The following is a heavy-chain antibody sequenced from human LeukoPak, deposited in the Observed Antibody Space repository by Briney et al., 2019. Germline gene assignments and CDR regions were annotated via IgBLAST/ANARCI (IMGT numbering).Heavy chain of an antibody. CDR2: MNPNSGNT. CDR1: GYTFTSYD. D-gene: IGHD5-12*01. Sequence: ASVKVSCKASGYTFTSYDINWVRQATGQGLEWMGWMNPNSGNTGYAQKFQGRVTITRNTSISTAYMELSSLRSEDTAVYYYAXXXXERGXXILWLLDYYYMDVWGKGTTVTVSS. CDR3: AXXXXERGXXILWLLDYYYMDV. V-gene: IGHV1-8*03. J-gene: IGHJ6*03.